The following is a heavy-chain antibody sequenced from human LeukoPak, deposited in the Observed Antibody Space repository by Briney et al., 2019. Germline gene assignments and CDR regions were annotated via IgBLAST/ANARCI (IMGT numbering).Heavy chain of an antibody. CDR1: GLTFSIHW. CDR2: INQDGSDK. J-gene: IGHJ4*02. V-gene: IGHV3-7*01. CDR3: VGGDY. Sequence: GGSLRLSCAASGLTFSIHWMNWVRQAPGKGLECVANINQDGSDKYYVDSVKGRFTISRDNTKNSLYLQMNSLRAEDTAVYYCVGGDYWGQGTLATVSS.